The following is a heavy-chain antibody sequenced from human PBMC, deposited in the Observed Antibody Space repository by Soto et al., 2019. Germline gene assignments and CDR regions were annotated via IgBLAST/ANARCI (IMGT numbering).Heavy chain of an antibody. CDR3: ARAEEIYDYVWGSYRPDAFDI. V-gene: IGHV3-7*01. Sequence: GGSLRLSCAASGFTFSSYWMSWVRKAPGKGLEGVANIKQDGSEKYYVDSVKGRFTISRDNAKNSLYLQMNSLSAEDTAVYYCARAEEIYDYVWGSYRPDAFDIWGQGTMVTVSS. D-gene: IGHD3-16*02. J-gene: IGHJ3*02. CDR2: IKQDGSEK. CDR1: GFTFSSYW.